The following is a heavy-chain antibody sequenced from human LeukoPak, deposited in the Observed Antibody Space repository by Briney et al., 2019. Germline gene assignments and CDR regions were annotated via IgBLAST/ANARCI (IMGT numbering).Heavy chain of an antibody. D-gene: IGHD4-17*01. CDR1: GDSVSSNSAA. CDR3: ARADYGVTRGLDY. Sequence: SQTLSLTCAISGDSVSSNSAAWNWLRQSPSRGLEWLGRTYYRSKWYNDYAVSVKSRITINPDTSKNQFSLQLNSVTPEDTAVYYCARADYGVTRGLDYWGQGTLVTVSS. J-gene: IGHJ4*02. CDR2: TYYRSKWYN. V-gene: IGHV6-1*01.